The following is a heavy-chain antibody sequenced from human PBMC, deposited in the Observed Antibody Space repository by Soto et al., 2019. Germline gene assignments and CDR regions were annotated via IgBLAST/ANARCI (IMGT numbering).Heavy chain of an antibody. V-gene: IGHV3-23*01. Sequence: VGSLRLSCAASGFTFSSYAMSWVRQAPGKGLEWVSAISGSGGSTYYADSVKGRFTISRDNSKNTLYLQMNSLRAEDTAVYYCAKGSPSIAAAGSAVDYWGQGTLVTVSS. J-gene: IGHJ4*02. CDR1: GFTFSSYA. CDR2: ISGSGGST. CDR3: AKGSPSIAAAGSAVDY. D-gene: IGHD6-13*01.